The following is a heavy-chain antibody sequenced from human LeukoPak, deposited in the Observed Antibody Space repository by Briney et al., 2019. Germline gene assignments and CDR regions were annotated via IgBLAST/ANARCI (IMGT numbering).Heavy chain of an antibody. CDR3: ARGLSSSWYANWFDP. D-gene: IGHD6-13*01. CDR1: GYRFTTYW. V-gene: IGHV5-51*01. Sequence: GESLKISCKGSGYRFTTYWIGWVRQMPGKGLEWVGIIYPGDSDTRYSPSFQGQVTISADKSINTAYLQWSSLKASDTANYYCARGLSSSWYANWFDPWGQGTLVTVSS. CDR2: IYPGDSDT. J-gene: IGHJ5*02.